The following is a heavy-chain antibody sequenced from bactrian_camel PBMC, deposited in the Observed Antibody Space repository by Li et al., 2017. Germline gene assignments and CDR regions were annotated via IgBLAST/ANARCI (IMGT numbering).Heavy chain of an antibody. J-gene: IGHJ6*01. CDR3: AALWVGNEYDCTPTADFRF. V-gene: IGHV3S1*01. CDR2: VYASGSGP. CDR1: GFTGSGGC. D-gene: IGHD3*01. Sequence: HVQLVESGGGSVQTGGSLRLSCEASGFTGSGGCMAWFRQGPGKEREGIASVYASGSGPAYADSVMGRFTISLDNDKLTMYLKMNDLQPEDTGMYFCAALWVGNEYDCTPTADFRFWGHGTHVTVS.